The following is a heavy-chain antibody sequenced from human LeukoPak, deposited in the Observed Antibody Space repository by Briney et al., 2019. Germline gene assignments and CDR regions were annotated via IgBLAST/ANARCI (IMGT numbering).Heavy chain of an antibody. Sequence: ASVKVSCKVSGYTFTDYYMHWVQQAPGKGLEGMGPVDPEDGEKIYAVKFQGRVTITADTSTDTAYMELISLRSEDTAVYYCATGRDGYNSPFDYWGQGTLVTVSS. D-gene: IGHD5-24*01. CDR2: VDPEDGEK. CDR1: GYTFTDYY. V-gene: IGHV1-69-2*01. CDR3: ATGRDGYNSPFDY. J-gene: IGHJ4*02.